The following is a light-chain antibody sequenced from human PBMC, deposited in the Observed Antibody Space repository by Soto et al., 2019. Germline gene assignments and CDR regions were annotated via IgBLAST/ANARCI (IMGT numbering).Light chain of an antibody. V-gene: IGLV2-14*01. CDR1: SSDVGGYNY. Sequence: QSALTQPASVYGSPGQSITISCTGTSSDVGGYNYVSWYQQHPGKAPKLMIYEVSNRPSGVSNRFSGSKSGNTASLTISGLHAEDEADYYCSSYTSSSVVFGGGTKLTVL. CDR3: SSYTSSSVV. J-gene: IGLJ2*01. CDR2: EVS.